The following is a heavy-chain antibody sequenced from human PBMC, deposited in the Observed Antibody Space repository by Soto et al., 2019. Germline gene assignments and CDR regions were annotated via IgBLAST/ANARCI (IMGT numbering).Heavy chain of an antibody. CDR2: IIPMFETT. V-gene: IGHV1-69*01. D-gene: IGHD5-12*01. CDR3: TRHRGYSSGYWGQDF. J-gene: IGHJ4*02. CDR1: GGAFGSYA. Sequence: QVQLVQSGAEVKKPGSSVKVSCKASGGAFGSYAINWVRQAPGQGLEWMGGIIPMFETTNYAQRFQGRVTVTADESTSTVYLELPRLRSEHTGMYYCTRHRGYSSGYWGQDFWGQGTLVTVSS.